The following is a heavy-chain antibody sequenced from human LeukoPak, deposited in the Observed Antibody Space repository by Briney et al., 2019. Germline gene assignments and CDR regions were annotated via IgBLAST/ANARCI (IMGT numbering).Heavy chain of an antibody. Sequence: PGGSLRLSCAASGFTVSSNYMSWVRQAPGKGLEWVSVIYSGGSTYYADSVKGRFTISRDNSKNTLYLQMHSLRGEDTAVYYCARDADGYDGLGGGLDVWGQGTMVTVSS. J-gene: IGHJ3*01. D-gene: IGHD3-16*01. CDR1: GFTVSSNY. V-gene: IGHV3-66*01. CDR2: IYSGGST. CDR3: ARDADGYDGLGGGLDV.